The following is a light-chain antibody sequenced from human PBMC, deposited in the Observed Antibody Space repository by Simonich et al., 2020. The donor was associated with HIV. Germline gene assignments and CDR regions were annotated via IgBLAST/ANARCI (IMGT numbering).Light chain of an antibody. Sequence: EIVMTQSPATLSVSPGERATLSCRVSQSVSSNLAWYQQKPGQAPRLLIYGASNRATGIPARFSGSWSGSQFTLTISSMQSADFAVYYCQQYNNWPSPFTFGPGTKVDIK. CDR2: GAS. J-gene: IGKJ3*01. V-gene: IGKV3-15*01. CDR3: QQYNNWPSPFT. CDR1: QSVSSN.